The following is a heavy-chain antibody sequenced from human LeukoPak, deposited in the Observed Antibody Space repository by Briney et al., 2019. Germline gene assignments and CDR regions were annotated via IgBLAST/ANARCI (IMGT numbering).Heavy chain of an antibody. D-gene: IGHD6-13*01. CDR3: RAAADLNDY. CDR2: IRSKADSYTT. CDR1: GFTFSGSA. Sequence: PGGSLRLSCAASGFTFSGSAVHWVRQASGKGLEWLGRIRSKADSYTTAYAASVKGRFIVSRDDSKNTAYLQMNSLKTEDTAVYYCRAAADLNDYWGQGTLVTVSS. V-gene: IGHV3-73*01. J-gene: IGHJ4*02.